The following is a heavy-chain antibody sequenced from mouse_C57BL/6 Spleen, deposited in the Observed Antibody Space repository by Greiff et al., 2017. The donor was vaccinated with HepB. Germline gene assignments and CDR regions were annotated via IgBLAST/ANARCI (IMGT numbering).Heavy chain of an antibody. V-gene: IGHV1-82*01. CDR2: IYPGDGDT. D-gene: IGHD1-1*02. J-gene: IGHJ2*01. Sequence: VQLQQSGPELVKPGASVKISCKASGYAFSSSWMNWVKQRPGKGLEWIGRIYPGDGDTNYNGKFKGKATLTADKSSSTAYMQLSILTSEDSAVYFCARGVAKGFFDYWGQGTTLTVSS. CDR1: GYAFSSSW. CDR3: ARGVAKGFFDY.